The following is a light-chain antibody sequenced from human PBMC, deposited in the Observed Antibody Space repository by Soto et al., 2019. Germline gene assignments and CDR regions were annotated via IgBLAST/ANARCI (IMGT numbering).Light chain of an antibody. CDR2: AAS. Sequence: DIQMTQSPTSLSASVGDRVTITCRARQNINSYLNWYQQKPGKAPKLLIYAASSLQSDVPSRFSGGRLGTDFTLTISSLQPEDFATYSCQQSYKTPPYTFGQGTRLEIK. CDR3: QQSYKTPPYT. CDR1: QNINSY. V-gene: IGKV1-39*01. J-gene: IGKJ2*01.